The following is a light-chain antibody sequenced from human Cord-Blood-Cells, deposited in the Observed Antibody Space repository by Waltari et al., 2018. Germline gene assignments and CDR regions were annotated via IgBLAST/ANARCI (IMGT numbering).Light chain of an antibody. CDR3: QQNYSTPLT. Sequence: DIQLSQSPCSLSASVRDGITISCRERQRISSYLNVYQQKPGKAPKLPIYAASSLQSGVPSRISGSGSETDFTLTISNLQPDDFATYYCQQNYSTPLTLGAGTKVEIK. J-gene: IGKJ4*01. CDR2: AAS. V-gene: IGKV1-39*01. CDR1: QRISSY.